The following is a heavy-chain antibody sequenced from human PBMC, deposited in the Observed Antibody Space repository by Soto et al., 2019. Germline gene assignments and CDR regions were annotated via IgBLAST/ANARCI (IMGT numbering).Heavy chain of an antibody. J-gene: IGHJ4*02. Sequence: SETLSLTCTVTCDSINNRSYYWGWIRQPPGKGLEWIGSIYYSGSTYNNPSLKSRVSMSVDTSKNQFSLKLRSVTAADTALYYCARQRTSVVTQAYFDSWGQGSLVTVSS. CDR3: ARQRTSVVTQAYFDS. CDR2: IYYSGST. V-gene: IGHV4-39*01. D-gene: IGHD2-21*02. CDR1: CDSINNRSYY.